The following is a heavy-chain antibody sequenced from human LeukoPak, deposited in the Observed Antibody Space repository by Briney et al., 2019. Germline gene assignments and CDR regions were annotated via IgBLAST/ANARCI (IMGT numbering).Heavy chain of an antibody. CDR1: GDSFSSNSAA. Sequence: SQTLSLTCAISGDSFSSNSAAWNWIRQSPSRGLEWLGRTYYRSKWYNDYAVSVKSRITINPDTSKNQFSLRLNSVTPEDTAVYYCVLVSAATDAFDVWGQGTMVTVSS. J-gene: IGHJ3*01. V-gene: IGHV6-1*01. CDR2: TYYRSKWYN. D-gene: IGHD2-15*01. CDR3: VLVSAATDAFDV.